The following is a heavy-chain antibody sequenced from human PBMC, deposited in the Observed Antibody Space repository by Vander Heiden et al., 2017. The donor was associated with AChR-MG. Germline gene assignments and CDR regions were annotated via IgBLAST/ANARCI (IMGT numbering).Heavy chain of an antibody. V-gene: IGHV1-2*06. J-gene: IGHJ4*02. D-gene: IGHD2-15*01. CDR3: ARDDCSGGSCQFDY. Sequence: QVQLVQSGAEVKKPGASVKVSCKASGYTFTGYYMHWVRQAPGQGLEWMGRINPNSGGTNYAQKVQGRVTMTRDTSISTAYMELSRLRSDDTAVYYCARDDCSGGSCQFDYWGQGTLVTVSS. CDR2: INPNSGGT. CDR1: GYTFTGYY.